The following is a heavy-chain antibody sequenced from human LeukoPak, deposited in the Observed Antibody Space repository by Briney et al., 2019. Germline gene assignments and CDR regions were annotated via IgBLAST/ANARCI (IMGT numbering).Heavy chain of an antibody. CDR1: GCTFSSYD. Sequence: ASVKVSCKASGCTFSSYDINWVRQATGQGLEWMGWMSPNSGDRGYAQKFQGRVTITRNTSISTAYMELSSLRSEDTAVYYCARVLCSSTSCSSSPWFDPWGQGTLVTVSS. CDR3: ARVLCSSTSCSSSPWFDP. D-gene: IGHD2-2*01. V-gene: IGHV1-8*03. J-gene: IGHJ5*02. CDR2: MSPNSGDR.